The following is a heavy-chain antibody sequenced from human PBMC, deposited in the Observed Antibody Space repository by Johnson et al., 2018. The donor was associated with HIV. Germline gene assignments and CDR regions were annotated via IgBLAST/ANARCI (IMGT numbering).Heavy chain of an antibody. V-gene: IGHV3-72*01. Sequence: VQLVESGGGLVQPGGSLRLSCAASGFTFSDHYMDWVRQAPGKGLEWVGRTRNKANSYTTEYAASVKGRFTISRDDSKNSLYLQMNSLKTEDTAVYYCARGGYVRGLLGLRWAMWG. J-gene: IGHJ1*01. D-gene: IGHD3-10*02. CDR1: GFTFSDHY. CDR2: TRNKANSYTT. CDR3: ARGGYVRGLLGLRWAM.